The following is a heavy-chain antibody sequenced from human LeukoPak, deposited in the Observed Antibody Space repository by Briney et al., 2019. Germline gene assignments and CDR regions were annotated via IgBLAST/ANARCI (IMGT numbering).Heavy chain of an antibody. D-gene: IGHD1-26*01. Sequence: GASVKVSCKASGYTFTSYDINWVRQATGQGLEWMGWMNPNSGNTGYAQKFQGRVTMTRNTSISTAYMELSSLRSEDTAVYYCARAAGLVGATTSLPPDYWGQGTLVTVSS. CDR2: MNPNSGNT. V-gene: IGHV1-8*01. J-gene: IGHJ4*02. CDR3: ARAAGLVGATTSLPPDY. CDR1: GYTFTSYD.